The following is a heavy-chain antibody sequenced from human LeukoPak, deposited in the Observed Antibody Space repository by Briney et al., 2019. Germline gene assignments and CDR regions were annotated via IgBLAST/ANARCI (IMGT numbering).Heavy chain of an antibody. CDR1: GFTFSNAW. J-gene: IGHJ6*02. CDR2: IKSKTDGGTT. V-gene: IGHV3-15*07. D-gene: IGHD1-14*01. CDR3: AKVSGGGLYYDGMDV. Sequence: GGSLRLSCAASGFTFSNAWMNWVRQAPGKGLEWVGRIKSKTDGGTTDYAAPVKGRFTISRDSSKNTLYLQMNSLRAEDTAVYYCAKVSGGGLYYDGMDVWGQGTTVTVSS.